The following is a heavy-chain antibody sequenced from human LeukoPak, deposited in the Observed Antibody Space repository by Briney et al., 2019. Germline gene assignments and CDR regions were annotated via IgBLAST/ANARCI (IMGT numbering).Heavy chain of an antibody. J-gene: IGHJ4*02. CDR2: IYYNGIT. D-gene: IGHD6-19*01. Sequence: PSETLSLTCSVSGGLITTSIHYWAWIRQPPGKALEWLASIYYNGITYYNASLESRVTMSVDTSTNQFSLRLRSVSAADTSMYYCARQPTVKRGAVASNFDYWGRGTLVTVSS. CDR1: GGLITTSIHY. V-gene: IGHV4-39*01. CDR3: ARQPTVKRGAVASNFDY.